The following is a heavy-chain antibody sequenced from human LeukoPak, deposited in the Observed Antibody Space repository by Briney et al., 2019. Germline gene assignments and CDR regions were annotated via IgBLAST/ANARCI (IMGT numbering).Heavy chain of an antibody. CDR3: AGDADGNTDH. J-gene: IGHJ4*02. V-gene: IGHV3-48*04. CDR1: GFTFGPYA. Sequence: PGGSLRLSCAASGFTFGPYAMNWVRLAPGKGLQWVAYISWDSSTIHYSDSVRGRFTISRDNAKNSLYLQMNSLRVEDTAVYYCAGDADGNTDHWGQGTLVTVSS. CDR2: ISWDSSTI.